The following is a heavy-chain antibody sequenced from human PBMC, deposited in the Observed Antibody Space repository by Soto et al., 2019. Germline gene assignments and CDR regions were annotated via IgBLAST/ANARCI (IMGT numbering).Heavy chain of an antibody. D-gene: IGHD6-13*01. V-gene: IGHV2-5*01. J-gene: IGHJ4*02. Sequence: ESGPTLVNPTQTLTLTCTFSGFSLSTSGVGVGWIRQPPGKALEWLALIYWNDDKRYSPSLKSRRTITKDTSKNQVVLTMTNMDPVDTATYYCAHSYSSSWFNQQRHFDYWGQGTLVTVSS. CDR3: AHSYSSSWFNQQRHFDY. CDR1: GFSLSTSGVG. CDR2: IYWNDDK.